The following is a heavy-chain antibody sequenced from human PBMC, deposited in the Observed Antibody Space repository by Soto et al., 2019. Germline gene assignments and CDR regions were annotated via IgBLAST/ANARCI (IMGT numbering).Heavy chain of an antibody. CDR2: LTGSSSNT. Sequence: LRLSCAASGFSFRNYAMSWVRQAPGKGLEWISTLTGSSSNTYYADSVKGRFAISRDNSRNTLYLQMHSLTAEDTAVYYCANGRATYGLLTHDYWGQGTLVTVS. CDR1: GFSFRNYA. D-gene: IGHD3-9*01. V-gene: IGHV3-23*01. J-gene: IGHJ4*02. CDR3: ANGRATYGLLTHDY.